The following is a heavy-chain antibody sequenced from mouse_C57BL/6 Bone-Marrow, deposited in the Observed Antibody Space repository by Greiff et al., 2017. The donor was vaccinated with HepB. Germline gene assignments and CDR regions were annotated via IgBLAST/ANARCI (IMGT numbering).Heavy chain of an antibody. V-gene: IGHV1-82*01. CDR3: AREGAVDDY. CDR1: GYAFSSSW. CDR2: IYPGDGDT. Sequence: QVQLKQSGPELVKPGASVKISCKASGYAFSSSWMNWVKQRPGKGLEWIGRIYPGDGDTNYNGKFKGKATLTADKSSSTAYMQLSSLTSEDSAVYFCAREGAVDDYWGQGTTRTVSS. J-gene: IGHJ2*01. D-gene: IGHD1-1*01.